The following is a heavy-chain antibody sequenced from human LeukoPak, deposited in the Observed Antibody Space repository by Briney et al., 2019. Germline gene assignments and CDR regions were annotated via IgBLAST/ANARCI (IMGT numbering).Heavy chain of an antibody. CDR3: AREGTSGTHLNWFDP. J-gene: IGHJ5*02. Sequence: PSETLSLTCTVSGSSISSYYWSWIRQPPGKGLEWIGHIYGSGSTNYNPSLKSRVTLSVDTSKNQFSLKLSSVTAADTAVYYCAREGTSGTHLNWFDPWGQGTLVTVSS. CDR2: IYGSGST. D-gene: IGHD1-1*01. CDR1: GSSISSYY. V-gene: IGHV4-59*01.